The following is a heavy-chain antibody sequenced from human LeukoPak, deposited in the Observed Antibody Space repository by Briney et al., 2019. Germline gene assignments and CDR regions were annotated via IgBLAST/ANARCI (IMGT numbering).Heavy chain of an antibody. Sequence: ASVKVSCKASGGTFTGYYMHWVRQAPGQGLEWMGWINPNSGGTNYAQKFQGRVTMTRDTSISTAYMEMSRLRSDDTAVYYCARADDHADYGSPRSLDLWGQGTMVTVSS. CDR2: INPNSGGT. CDR3: ARADDHADYGSPRSLDL. D-gene: IGHD4-17*01. J-gene: IGHJ3*01. CDR1: GGTFTGYY. V-gene: IGHV1-2*02.